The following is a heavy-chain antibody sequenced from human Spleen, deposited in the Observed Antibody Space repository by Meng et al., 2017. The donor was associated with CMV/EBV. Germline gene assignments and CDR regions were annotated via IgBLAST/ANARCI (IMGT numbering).Heavy chain of an antibody. V-gene: IGHV4-39*07. D-gene: IGHD2-2*01. CDR2: IFHSGTT. CDR1: GGSISTGSYY. J-gene: IGHJ5*02. CDR3: ARGQEPVVPAAMIAFDP. Sequence: SETLSLTCTVSGGSISTGSYYWGWIRQPPGKGLEWIGIIFHSGTTYYNPSLKSRVTISVDTSKNQFSLKLSSVTAADTAVYYCARGQEPVVPAAMIAFDPWGQGTLVTVSS.